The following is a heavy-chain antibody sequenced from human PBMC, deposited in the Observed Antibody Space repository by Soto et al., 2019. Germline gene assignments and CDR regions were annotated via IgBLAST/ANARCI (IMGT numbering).Heavy chain of an antibody. CDR3: AKDRTTSGTTVRFDP. CDR1: GFTFSTYA. D-gene: IGHD1-1*01. Sequence: PGGSLRLSCAASGFTFSTYAMSWVRQAPGKGLEWASSISGSGGSTYYADSVKGRFTISRDNSKNTLYLQLDSLRAEDMAVYYCAKDRTTSGTTVRFDPWGQGTLVTVSS. V-gene: IGHV3-23*01. CDR2: ISGSGGST. J-gene: IGHJ5*02.